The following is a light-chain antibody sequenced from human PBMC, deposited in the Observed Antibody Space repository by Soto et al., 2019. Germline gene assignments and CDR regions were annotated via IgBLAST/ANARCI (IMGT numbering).Light chain of an antibody. Sequence: DIQMTQSPSSLSASVGDRVTITCRASQTISTYLNWYQQKPGKAPKLLIDAVSSLQSGVPSRFSGSGSGTDLTLTISSLQPEDFATYYCQQTYSTGIFTFGPGTKGDFK. CDR3: QQTYSTGIFT. J-gene: IGKJ3*01. V-gene: IGKV1-39*01. CDR2: AVS. CDR1: QTISTY.